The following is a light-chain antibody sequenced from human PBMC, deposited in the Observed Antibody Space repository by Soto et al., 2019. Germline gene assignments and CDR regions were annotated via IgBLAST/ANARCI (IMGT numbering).Light chain of an antibody. CDR3: AAWDDSLGAYV. CDR2: TNN. CDR1: NSNIGTNT. J-gene: IGLJ1*01. Sequence: QSALTQPPSASATPGQRVTISCSGSNSNIGTNTVNWYQQLPGTAPRLLIYTNNQRPSGVPHRFSGSKTGTSASLAIGGLQSEDGADYYCAAWDDSLGAYVFGTGTKVTVL. V-gene: IGLV1-44*01.